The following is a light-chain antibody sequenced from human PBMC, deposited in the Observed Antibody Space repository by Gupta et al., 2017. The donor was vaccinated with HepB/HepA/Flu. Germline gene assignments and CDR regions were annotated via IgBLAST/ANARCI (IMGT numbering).Light chain of an antibody. J-gene: IGKJ2*04. CDR3: MQGTHWPNPMCS. V-gene: IGKV2-30*01. CDR2: KVS. Sequence: DVVMTQSPLSLPVTLGQPASISCRSSQSLVYSDGNTYLNWFQQRPGQSPRRLIYKVSNRDSGVPDRFSGSGSGTDFTLKISRVEAEDVGVYYCMQGTHWPNPMCSFGQGTKLEIK. CDR1: QSLVYSDGNTY.